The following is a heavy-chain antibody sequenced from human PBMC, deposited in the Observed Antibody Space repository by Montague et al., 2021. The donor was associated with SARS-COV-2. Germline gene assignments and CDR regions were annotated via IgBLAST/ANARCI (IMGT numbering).Heavy chain of an antibody. CDR2: ISGYNEKT. CDR3: ARGTGSTGYDY. CDR1: GYPFNSHG. V-gene: IGHV1-18*04. J-gene: IGHJ4*02. Sequence: SVKVSCKASGYPFNSHGFAWVRQAPGQGLEWMGWISGYNEKTNYAQNFQGRFTMTKDMSTNTAYMELRSLTSDDTAVYFCARGTGSTGYDYWGQGTLVTVSS. D-gene: IGHD3-22*01.